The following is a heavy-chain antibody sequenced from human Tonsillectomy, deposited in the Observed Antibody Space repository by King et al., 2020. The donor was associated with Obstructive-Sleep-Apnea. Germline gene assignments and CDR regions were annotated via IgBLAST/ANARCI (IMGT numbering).Heavy chain of an antibody. V-gene: IGHV4-34*01. CDR2: IKHSGST. D-gene: IGHD6-13*01. J-gene: IGHJ4*02. CDR3: ARGGWGSSWPFDY. Sequence: VQLQQWGAGLLKPSETLSLTCAVYGGSFSGYYWSWIRQPPGKGLEWVGGIKHSGSTNYNPSLKSRVTISLDTSQNQFSLELSSVTAADTAVYYCARGGWGSSWPFDYWGQGTLVTVSS. CDR1: GGSFSGYY.